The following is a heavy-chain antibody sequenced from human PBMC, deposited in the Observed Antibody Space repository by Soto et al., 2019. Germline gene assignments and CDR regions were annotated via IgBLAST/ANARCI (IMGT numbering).Heavy chain of an antibody. J-gene: IGHJ6*03. V-gene: IGHV4-59*08. CDR1: GGPISSYY. Sequence: SETLSLTCTVSGGPISSYYWSWIRQPPGKGLEWIGYIYYSGSTNYNPSLESRVTISVDTSKNQFSLRLNSVTAADTAAYYCARRRVAPFYMDVWGKGTTVTVSS. CDR2: IYYSGST. CDR3: ARRRVAPFYMDV.